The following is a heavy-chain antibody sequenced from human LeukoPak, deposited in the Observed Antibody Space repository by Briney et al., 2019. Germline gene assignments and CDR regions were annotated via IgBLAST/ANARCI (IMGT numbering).Heavy chain of an antibody. J-gene: IGHJ5*02. CDR2: MNPNSGNT. D-gene: IGHD2-15*01. CDR1: GYIFTNYD. V-gene: IGHV1-8*02. Sequence: GASVKVSCKASGYIFTNYDINWVRQATGQGLEWMGWMNPNSGNTGYAQKFQGRVTMTRNTSISTAYMELSSLRSEDTAVYYCASDIGYCSGGSCHNWFDPRGQGTLVTVSS. CDR3: ASDIGYCSGGSCHNWFDP.